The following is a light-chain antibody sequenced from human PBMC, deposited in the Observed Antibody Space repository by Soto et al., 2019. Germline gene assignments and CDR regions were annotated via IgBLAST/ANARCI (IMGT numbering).Light chain of an antibody. CDR1: RGIGST. CDR2: DTS. Sequence: EVVMTQSPATLSVSPGERATLSCRASRGIGSTLAWYQQKPGQTPRLLIYDTSTRATGVPARFIGSASGTEFTLTITSLQSEDFAVYYCQQYGSSLFTFGPGTKVDFK. CDR3: QQYGSSLFT. V-gene: IGKV3-15*01. J-gene: IGKJ3*01.